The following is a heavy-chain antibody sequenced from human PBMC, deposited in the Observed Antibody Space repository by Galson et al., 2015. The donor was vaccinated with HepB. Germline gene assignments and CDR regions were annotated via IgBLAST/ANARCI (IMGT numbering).Heavy chain of an antibody. CDR3: ARVYGDADY. CDR1: GYTFTNCD. D-gene: IGHD4-17*01. CDR2: MNPKSGNT. Sequence: SVKVSCKPSGYTFTNCDINWVRQAAGQGLGWMGWMNPKSGNTGSAQKFQGRVTMTRDTSISTAYMELSNLGFEDTAVYYCARVYGDADYWGQGTLVTVSS. J-gene: IGHJ4*02. V-gene: IGHV1-8*01.